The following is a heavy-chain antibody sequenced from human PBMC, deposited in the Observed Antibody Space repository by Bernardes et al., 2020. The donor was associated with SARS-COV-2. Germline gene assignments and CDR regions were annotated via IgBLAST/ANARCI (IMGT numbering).Heavy chain of an antibody. D-gene: IGHD5-18*01. J-gene: IGHJ4*02. CDR3: ARHVGYNYGYSDY. CDR2: IYFSGSA. Sequence: SETLSLTCTVSGGSVSTNGYYWGWLLQPPGKGLEWIGSIYFSGSAYSNPSLKSRVTVSIDTSKNQCSLKLSSVTAADTASYYCARHVGYNYGYSDYWGQGIMVTVSS. V-gene: IGHV4-39*01. CDR1: GGSVSTNGYY.